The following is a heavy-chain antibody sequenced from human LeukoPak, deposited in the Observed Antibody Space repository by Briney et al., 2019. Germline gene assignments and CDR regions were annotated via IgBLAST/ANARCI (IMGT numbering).Heavy chain of an antibody. CDR1: GFIFSIYG. Sequence: QAGGSLRLLCAASGFIFSIYGMQGARQAPGKGLVGVAVIWYDGSNRYYADSVKGRFTIPRDNSKNTLYLQMNSLRAEDTAVYYCAKENYDWGQGTLVTVSS. D-gene: IGHD1-7*01. J-gene: IGHJ4*02. CDR3: AKENYD. CDR2: IWYDGSNR. V-gene: IGHV3-33*03.